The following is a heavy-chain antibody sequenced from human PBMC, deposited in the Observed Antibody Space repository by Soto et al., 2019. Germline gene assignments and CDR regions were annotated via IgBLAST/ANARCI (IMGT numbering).Heavy chain of an antibody. J-gene: IGHJ5*02. V-gene: IGHV4-38-2*01. D-gene: IGHD3-22*01. CDR3: ARVGPWVPYYYDSSPYTFENWFDP. CDR1: GFTVSSNY. Sequence: PGGSLRLSCAASGFTVSSNYMSWVRQAPGKGLEWIGSIYHGGSTYYNPSLNSRVTLSIDMTNNHVSLILNSVTAADTAFYYCARVGPWVPYYYDSSPYTFENWFDPWGQGTLVTVSS. CDR2: IYHGGST.